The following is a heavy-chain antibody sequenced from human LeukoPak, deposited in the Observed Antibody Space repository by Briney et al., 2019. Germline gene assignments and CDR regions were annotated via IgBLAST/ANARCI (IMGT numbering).Heavy chain of an antibody. CDR2: ISYDGSNK. Sequence: AGGSLRLSCAASGFTFSSYGMHWVRQAPGKGLEWVAVISYDGSNKYYADSVKGRFTISRDNSKNTLYLQMNSLRAEDTAVYYCAKDGFYYDSSGEGFDYWGQGTLVTVSS. V-gene: IGHV3-30*18. D-gene: IGHD3-22*01. J-gene: IGHJ4*02. CDR1: GFTFSSYG. CDR3: AKDGFYYDSSGEGFDY.